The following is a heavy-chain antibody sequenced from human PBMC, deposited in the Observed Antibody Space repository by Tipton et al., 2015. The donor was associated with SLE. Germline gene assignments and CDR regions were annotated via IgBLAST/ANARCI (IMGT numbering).Heavy chain of an antibody. V-gene: IGHV4-38-2*02. D-gene: IGHD4-23*01. CDR2: IFHSGTT. J-gene: IGHJ3*02. CDR3: ARESVITPRNALDI. CDR1: GYIISSGYY. Sequence: TLSLTCAVSGYIISSGYYWGWIRQPPGKGLEWIGAIFHSGTTYYDPALKSRVTISVDTARNQFSLDLNSVTAAETAKYYCARESVITPRNALDIWDQGTMVIVSS.